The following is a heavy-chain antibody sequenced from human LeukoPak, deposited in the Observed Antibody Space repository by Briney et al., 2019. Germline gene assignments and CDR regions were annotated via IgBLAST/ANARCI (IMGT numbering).Heavy chain of an antibody. CDR3: TTSVKQVLCDGEECSYYYHRMDD. CDR1: GYTFTELA. Sequence: ASVKVSCKVSGYTFTELAIHWVRQAPGEGLEWVGGFDPEEDEIIYAQKFQGRVTLAEDTATDTAYMELRRPTSEDTAVYYCTTSVKQVLCDGEECSYYYHRMDDWGQGTTVTVSS. CDR2: FDPEEDEI. V-gene: IGHV1-24*01. J-gene: IGHJ6*02. D-gene: IGHD3-10*02.